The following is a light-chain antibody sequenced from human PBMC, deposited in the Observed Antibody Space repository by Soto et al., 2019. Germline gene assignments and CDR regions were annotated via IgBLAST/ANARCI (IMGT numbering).Light chain of an antibody. V-gene: IGKV4-1*01. CDR3: QQYYSTPPA. J-gene: IGKJ1*01. CDR1: QNVLYSSNNKNY. Sequence: DIVMTQSPDSLAVSLGERATINCKSSQNVLYSSNNKNYLAWYQQKPGQPPKLLIYWASTRESGVPDRFSGSGSGTDFTLTISSLQAEDVAVYYCQQYYSTPPAFGQVTKVEIK. CDR2: WAS.